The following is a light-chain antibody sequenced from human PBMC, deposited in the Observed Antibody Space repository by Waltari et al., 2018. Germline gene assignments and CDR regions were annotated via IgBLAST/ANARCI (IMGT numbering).Light chain of an antibody. CDR2: DVD. J-gene: IGLJ3*02. Sequence: QQVPGTPPKLMMFDVDERPAGVSHRFSGSKSGNTASLSISGRQAEDEADYYCKSYAGSSSCVFGGGTKLTVL. V-gene: IGLV2-14*04. CDR3: KSYAGSSSCV.